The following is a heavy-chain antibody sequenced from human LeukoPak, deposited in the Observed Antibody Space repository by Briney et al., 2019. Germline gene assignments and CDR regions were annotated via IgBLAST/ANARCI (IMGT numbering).Heavy chain of an antibody. J-gene: IGHJ4*02. V-gene: IGHV4-39*01. CDR1: GGSISSSSYY. D-gene: IGHD5-18*01. Sequence: SETLSLTCTVSGGSISSSSYYWGWIRQPPGKGLEWIGSIYYSGSTYCNPSLKSRVTISVDTSKNQFSLKLSSVTAADTAVYYCARHRPYVDTAMVDYWGQGTLVTVSS. CDR3: ARHRPYVDTAMVDY. CDR2: IYYSGST.